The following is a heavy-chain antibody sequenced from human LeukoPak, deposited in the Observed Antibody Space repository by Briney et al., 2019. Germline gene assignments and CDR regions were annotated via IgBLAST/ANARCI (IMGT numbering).Heavy chain of an antibody. D-gene: IGHD5-18*01. V-gene: IGHV4-59*01. J-gene: IGHJ4*02. CDR1: GGSITSYY. Sequence: SETLSLTCTVSGGSITSYYWSWIRQPPGKGLEWIGSIYYSGSTNYNPSLKSRVTISVDTSKNQFSLKLSSATAADTALYYCARENGYRYDYWGQGTLVTVSS. CDR2: IYYSGST. CDR3: ARENGYRYDY.